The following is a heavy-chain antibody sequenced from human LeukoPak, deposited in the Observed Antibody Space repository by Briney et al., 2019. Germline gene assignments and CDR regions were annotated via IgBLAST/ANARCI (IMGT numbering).Heavy chain of an antibody. V-gene: IGHV1-2*02. CDR2: INPNSGGT. CDR3: ARDRGYDLGERFGP. D-gene: IGHD5-12*01. CDR1: GYTFTGYY. Sequence: ASVKVSCKASGYTFTGYYMHWVRQAPGQGLEWMGWINPNSGGTNYAQKFQGRVTMTRDASISTAYMELSRLRSDDTAVYYCARDRGYDLGERFGPWGQGTLVTVSS. J-gene: IGHJ5*02.